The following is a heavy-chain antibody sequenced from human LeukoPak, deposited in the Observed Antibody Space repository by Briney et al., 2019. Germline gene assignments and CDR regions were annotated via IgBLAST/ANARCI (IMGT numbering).Heavy chain of an antibody. J-gene: IGHJ4*02. CDR2: INHSGST. Sequence: SETLSLTCAVYGGSFSGYYWSWIRQPPGKGLEWMGEINHSGSTNYNPSLESRVTISVDTSKNQFSLKLSSVTAADTAVYYCARGAPSAPDYWGQGTLVTVSS. CDR1: GGSFSGYY. CDR3: ARGAPSAPDY. V-gene: IGHV4-34*01.